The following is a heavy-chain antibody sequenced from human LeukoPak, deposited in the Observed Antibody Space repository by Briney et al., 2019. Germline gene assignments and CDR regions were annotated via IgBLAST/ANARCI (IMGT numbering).Heavy chain of an antibody. Sequence: ASVTVSCTASGYTFTSYYVHWVRQAPGQGLEWMGIINPSDGSTNYAQKFQGRVTITRDTSASTAYMELSSLRSEDTAVYYCARARAGSYGAFDIWGQGTMVTVSS. CDR2: INPSDGST. J-gene: IGHJ3*02. CDR3: ARARAGSYGAFDI. D-gene: IGHD1-26*01. CDR1: GYTFTSYY. V-gene: IGHV1-46*01.